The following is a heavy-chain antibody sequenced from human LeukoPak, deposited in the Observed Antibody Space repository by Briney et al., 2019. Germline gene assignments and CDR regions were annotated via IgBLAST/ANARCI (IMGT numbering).Heavy chain of an antibody. D-gene: IGHD5-18*01. CDR1: GFTFSSYA. CDR3: AKDHRGYSYGTDY. CDR2: ISGSGGST. V-gene: IGHV3-23*01. J-gene: IGHJ4*02. Sequence: GGSLRLSCAASGFTFSSYAMSWVRQAPGKGLEWVSAISGSGGSTYYADSVKGRFTISRDNSKSTLYLQMNSLRAEDTAVYYCAKDHRGYSYGTDYWGQGTLVTVSS.